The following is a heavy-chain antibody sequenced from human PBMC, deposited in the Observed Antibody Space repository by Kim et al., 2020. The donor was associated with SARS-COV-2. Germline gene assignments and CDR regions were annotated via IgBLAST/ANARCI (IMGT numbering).Heavy chain of an antibody. CDR3: AGSLYLYSSGWYVPAIRSSDAFDI. CDR2: INPNSGGT. D-gene: IGHD6-19*01. CDR1: GYTFTGYY. Sequence: ASVKVSCKASGYTFTGYYMHWVRQAPGQGLEWMGWINPNSGGTNYAQKFQGRVTMTRDTSISTAYMELSRLRSDDTAVYYCAGSLYLYSSGWYVPAIRSSDAFDIWGQGTMVTVSS. J-gene: IGHJ3*02. V-gene: IGHV1-2*02.